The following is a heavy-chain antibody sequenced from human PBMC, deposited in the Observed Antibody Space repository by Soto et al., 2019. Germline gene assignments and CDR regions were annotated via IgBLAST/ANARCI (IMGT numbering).Heavy chain of an antibody. CDR1: GFTFSNYG. J-gene: IGHJ4*02. CDR2: VSYDGNNK. Sequence: GGSLRLSCAASGFTFSNYGMHWVRQAPGKGLEWVAIVSYDGNNKYYADSVKGRFTISRDNSKKTLYLRMDSLRPEDTAVYYCAKGQGYYHDSSDYGRQIDYWGQGTLVTVSS. D-gene: IGHD3-22*01. V-gene: IGHV3-30*18. CDR3: AKGQGYYHDSSDYGRQIDY.